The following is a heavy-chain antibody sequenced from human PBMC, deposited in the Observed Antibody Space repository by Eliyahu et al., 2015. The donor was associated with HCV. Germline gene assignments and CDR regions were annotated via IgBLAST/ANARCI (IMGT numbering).Heavy chain of an antibody. J-gene: IGHJ6*02. Sequence: SETLSLTCTVSGGSISSYYWSWIRQPPGKGLEWIGYIYYSGSTNYNPSLKSRVTISVDTSKNQFSLKLSSVTAADTAVYYCARGSGSYYYGMDVWGQGTTVTVSS. CDR3: ARGSGSYYYGMDV. D-gene: IGHD3-10*01. V-gene: IGHV4-59*01. CDR1: GGSISSYY. CDR2: IYYSGST.